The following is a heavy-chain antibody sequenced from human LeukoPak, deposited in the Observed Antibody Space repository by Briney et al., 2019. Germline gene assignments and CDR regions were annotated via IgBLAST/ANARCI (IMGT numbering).Heavy chain of an antibody. D-gene: IGHD3-22*01. CDR2: VFYSGST. CDR3: ARGTRRHYDGSGYYYGEFDS. Sequence: SETLSLTCTVSDDSIKSYFWTWIRQSPGKGMEWVGYVFYSGSTSYNPSLRSRLTMSVDTSKSQFSLNLNSVTTADTAMYYCARGTRRHYDGSGYYYGEFDSWGQGILVTVSS. V-gene: IGHV4-59*01. CDR1: DDSIKSYF. J-gene: IGHJ4*02.